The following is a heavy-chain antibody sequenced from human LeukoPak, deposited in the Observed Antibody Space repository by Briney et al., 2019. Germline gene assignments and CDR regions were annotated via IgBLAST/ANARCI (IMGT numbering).Heavy chain of an antibody. CDR3: ARDPYSSSWTHFDY. Sequence: GGSLRLFCAASGFTFSSYAMHWVRQAPGKGLEWVAVISYDGSNKYYADSVKGRFTISRDNSKNTLYLQMNSLRAEDTAVYYCARDPYSSSWTHFDYWGQGTLVTVSS. J-gene: IGHJ4*02. V-gene: IGHV3-30*04. CDR1: GFTFSSYA. D-gene: IGHD6-13*01. CDR2: ISYDGSNK.